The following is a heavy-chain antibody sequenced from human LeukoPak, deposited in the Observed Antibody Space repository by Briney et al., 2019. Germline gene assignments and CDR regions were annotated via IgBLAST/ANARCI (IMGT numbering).Heavy chain of an antibody. CDR3: ARDKGYCSSTSCRNDAFDI. J-gene: IGHJ3*02. CDR2: IYYSGGT. V-gene: IGHV4-59*02. CDR1: GGSVSSYY. D-gene: IGHD2-2*01. Sequence: PSETLSLTCTVSGGSVSSYYWSWILQPPGKGLEWIGYIYYSGGTNYNPSLKSRVTISVDTSKNQFSLKLSSVTAADTAVYYCARDKGYCSSTSCRNDAFDIWGQGTMVTVSS.